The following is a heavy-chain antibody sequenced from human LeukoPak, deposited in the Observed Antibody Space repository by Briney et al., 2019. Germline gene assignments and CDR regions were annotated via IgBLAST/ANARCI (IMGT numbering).Heavy chain of an antibody. CDR1: GGSISSYY. Sequence: SETLSLTCTVSGGSISSYYWSWIQQPPGKGLEWIGYIYYSGSTNYNPSLKSRVTISVDTSKNQFSLKLSSVTAADTAVYYCARDLYMAAAQAYYGMDVWGQGTTVTVSS. J-gene: IGHJ6*02. CDR2: IYYSGST. CDR3: ARDLYMAAAQAYYGMDV. V-gene: IGHV4-59*01. D-gene: IGHD6-25*01.